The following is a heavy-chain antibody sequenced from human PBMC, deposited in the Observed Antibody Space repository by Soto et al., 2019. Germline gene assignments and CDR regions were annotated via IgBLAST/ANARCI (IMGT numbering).Heavy chain of an antibody. J-gene: IGHJ4*02. Sequence: QVQLVQSGAEVKKSGSSVRVSCKASGGTFNSYTLSWVRQAPGQRLEWMGRIIPMLSMSTYAQKFQGRVSIIADKSTNTVYLDLSCLRSDDTAIYYCATSYGSGSRPFDYWGQGTLVTVSS. V-gene: IGHV1-69*02. D-gene: IGHD3-10*01. CDR1: GGTFNSYT. CDR3: ATSYGSGSRPFDY. CDR2: IIPMLSMS.